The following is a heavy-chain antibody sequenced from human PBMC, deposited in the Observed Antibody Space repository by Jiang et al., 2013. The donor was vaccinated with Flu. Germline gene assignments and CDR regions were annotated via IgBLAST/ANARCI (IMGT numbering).Heavy chain of an antibody. V-gene: IGHV1-2*06. Sequence: EVKKPGASVKVSCKASGYTFTGYYMHWVRQAPGQGLEWMGRINPNSGGTNYAQKFQGRVTMTRDTSISTAYMELSRLRSDDTAVYYCTRALVDYYYYGMDVWGQGTTVTVSS. J-gene: IGHJ6*02. CDR1: GYTFTGYY. CDR2: INPNSGGT. CDR3: TRALVDYYYYGMDV. D-gene: IGHD2-15*01.